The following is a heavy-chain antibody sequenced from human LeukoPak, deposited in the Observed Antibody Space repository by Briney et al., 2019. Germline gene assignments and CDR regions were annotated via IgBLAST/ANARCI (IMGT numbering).Heavy chain of an antibody. CDR1: GGSISSGGYY. CDR2: IYYSGST. J-gene: IGHJ4*02. V-gene: IGHV4-61*08. CDR3: ARDGGSSGWYGY. D-gene: IGHD6-19*01. Sequence: SQTLSLTCTVSGGSISSGGYYWSWIRQPPGKGLEWIGYIYYSGSTNYNPSLKSRVTISVDTSKNQFSLKLSSVTAADTAVYYCARDGGSSGWYGYWGQGTLVTVSS.